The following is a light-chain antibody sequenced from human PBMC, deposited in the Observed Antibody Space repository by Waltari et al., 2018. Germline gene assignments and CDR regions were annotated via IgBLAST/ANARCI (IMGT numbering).Light chain of an antibody. CDR2: LNN. J-gene: IGLJ3*02. CDR3: AAWDDSLGAWV. CDR1: GFNIGDNL. V-gene: IGLV1-47*01. Sequence: QSVVTQPPSATGTLGQRVTMSCSGSGFNIGDNLETWFQQLPGSAPKLLIYLNNQRPSGVPARVSGSKSGTAASLAISGLQSEDEADYYCAAWDDSLGAWVFGGGTKLTVL.